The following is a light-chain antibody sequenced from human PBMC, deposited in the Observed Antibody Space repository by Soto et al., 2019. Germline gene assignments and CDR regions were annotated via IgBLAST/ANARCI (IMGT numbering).Light chain of an antibody. CDR1: QSISSY. V-gene: IGKV1-39*01. CDR2: AAS. J-gene: IGKJ1*01. CDR3: QQSYNTPWT. Sequence: IQMTQSPSSLSASVGDRVTITCRASQSISSYLHWYQQKPGKAPKLLIYAASSLQSGVPSRFSGSGSGTDFTLTISSLQPEDFATYYCQQSYNTPWTFGQGTKVDNK.